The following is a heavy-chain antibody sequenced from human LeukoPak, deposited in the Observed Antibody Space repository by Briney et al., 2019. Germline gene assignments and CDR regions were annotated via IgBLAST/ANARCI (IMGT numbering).Heavy chain of an antibody. D-gene: IGHD4-11*01. CDR3: AKDTLTTVTTRVYDTFDI. CDR1: GFTFDDYA. J-gene: IGHJ3*02. Sequence: PGGSLRLSCAASGFTFDDYAMHWVRHAPGKGLEWVSLISGDGGSTYYADSVKGRFTISRDNSKNSLYLQMNSLRTEDTALYYCAKDTLTTVTTRVYDTFDIWGQGTMVTVSS. V-gene: IGHV3-43*02. CDR2: ISGDGGST.